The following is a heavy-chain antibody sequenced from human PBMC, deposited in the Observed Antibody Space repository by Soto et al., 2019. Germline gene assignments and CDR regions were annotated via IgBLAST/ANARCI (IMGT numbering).Heavy chain of an antibody. J-gene: IGHJ5*02. V-gene: IGHV3-30-3*01. D-gene: IGHD2-2*01. CDR1: GFTFSSYA. CDR2: ISYDGSNK. CDR3: AGGGYCTSTSCYLNWFDP. Sequence: QVQLVESGGGVVQPGRSLRLSCAASGFTFSSYAMHWVRQAPGKGLEWVAVISYDGSNKYYADSVKGRFTISRDNPKNNXXLQMNSLRAEDTAVYYCAGGGYCTSTSCYLNWFDPWGQGTLVSVSS.